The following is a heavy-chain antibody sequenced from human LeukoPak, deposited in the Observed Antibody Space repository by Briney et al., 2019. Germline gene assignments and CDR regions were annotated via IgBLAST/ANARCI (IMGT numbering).Heavy chain of an antibody. J-gene: IGHJ1*01. CDR3: VRDGAVVTSGSYPWRYFQY. CDR1: GFTFGSYS. Sequence: GRSLRLSCAASGFTFGSYSMNWVRHAPGKGLEWVSYIGHTGSITDYADSVKGRFTVSRDNAKNSLYLQMNTLRAEDTAVYYCVRDGAVVTSGSYPWRYFQYWGLGTLVTVSS. V-gene: IGHV3-48*04. D-gene: IGHD3-10*01. CDR2: IGHTGSIT.